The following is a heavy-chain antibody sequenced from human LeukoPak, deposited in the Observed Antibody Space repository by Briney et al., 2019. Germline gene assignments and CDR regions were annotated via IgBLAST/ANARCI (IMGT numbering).Heavy chain of an antibody. D-gene: IGHD3-10*01. V-gene: IGHV1-18*01. CDR3: ARDPRAYGVIPGVISNWFDP. CDR2: ISAYNGNT. CDR1: GYTFTSYG. Sequence: ASVKVSCKASGYTFTSYGISWVRQAPGQGLEWMGWISAYNGNTNYAQKLQGRVTMTTDTSTSTAYMELRSLRSDDTAVCYCARDPRAYGVIPGVISNWFDPWGQGTLVTVSS. J-gene: IGHJ5*02.